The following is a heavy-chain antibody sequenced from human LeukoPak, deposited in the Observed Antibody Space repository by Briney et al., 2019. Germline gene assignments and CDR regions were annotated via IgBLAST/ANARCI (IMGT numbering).Heavy chain of an antibody. CDR2: IIPIFGTA. D-gene: IGHD3-3*01. Sequence: SVKVSCKASGGTFSSYAISWVRQAPRQGLEWMGGIIPIFGTANYAQKFQGRVTITTDESTSTAYMELSSLRSEDTAVYYCARGPFAIFGVVNRGYYFDYWGQGTLVTVSS. CDR3: ARGPFAIFGVVNRGYYFDY. CDR1: GGTFSSYA. J-gene: IGHJ4*02. V-gene: IGHV1-69*05.